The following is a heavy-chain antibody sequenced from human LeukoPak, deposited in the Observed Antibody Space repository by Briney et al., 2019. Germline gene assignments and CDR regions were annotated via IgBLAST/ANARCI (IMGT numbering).Heavy chain of an antibody. CDR1: GYTFTGYY. Sequence: ASVKVSCKASGYTFTGYYTHWVRQAPGQGLEWMGWINLNSGGTNYAQKFQGRVTMTRDTSISTAYMELSRLRSDDTAAYYCASPSRGCSSTSCYRPWDYWGQGTLVTVSS. V-gene: IGHV1-2*02. CDR3: ASPSRGCSSTSCYRPWDY. J-gene: IGHJ4*02. CDR2: INLNSGGT. D-gene: IGHD2-2*01.